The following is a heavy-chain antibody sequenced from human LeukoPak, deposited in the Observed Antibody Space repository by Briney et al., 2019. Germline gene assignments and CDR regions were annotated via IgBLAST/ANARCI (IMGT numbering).Heavy chain of an antibody. J-gene: IGHJ1*01. CDR1: GFTFSNAW. Sequence: GGSLRLSCAASGFTFSNAWMSWVRQAPGKGLEWVGRIKSKTDGGTTDYAAPVKGRFTISRDDSKNTLYLQMNSLKTEDTAVYYCTTTPEGPIAAAGIGYFQHWGQGTLVTVSS. D-gene: IGHD6-13*01. V-gene: IGHV3-15*01. CDR3: TTTPEGPIAAAGIGYFQH. CDR2: IKSKTDGGTT.